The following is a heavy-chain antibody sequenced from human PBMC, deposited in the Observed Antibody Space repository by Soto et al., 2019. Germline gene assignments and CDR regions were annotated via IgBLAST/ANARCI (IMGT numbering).Heavy chain of an antibody. Sequence: QLQLQESGPGLVKPSETLSLTCNVSGVSISDTSYYWGWIRQPPGKGLEWIGTIYFNGNTFYHPSLKCRLTISVDTSTTQFSLRLTSVTAADTAVYYCARQGSYWGPGTLVAVSS. CDR2: IYFNGNT. V-gene: IGHV4-39*01. CDR3: ARQGSY. CDR1: GVSISDTSYY. J-gene: IGHJ4*02.